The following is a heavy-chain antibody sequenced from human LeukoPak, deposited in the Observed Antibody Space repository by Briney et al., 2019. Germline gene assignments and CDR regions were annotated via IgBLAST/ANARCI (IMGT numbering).Heavy chain of an antibody. Sequence: SETLSLTCTVSGGSISSYYWSWIRHPPGKGLEWIGYIYYSGSTNYNPSLKGRVTESVDTSKNQFSLNLSSVTAADTAVYYCARAMIRDLDAFDIWGPGTMVTVSS. D-gene: IGHD3-22*01. CDR1: GGSISSYY. V-gene: IGHV4-59*08. CDR3: ARAMIRDLDAFDI. CDR2: IYYSGST. J-gene: IGHJ3*02.